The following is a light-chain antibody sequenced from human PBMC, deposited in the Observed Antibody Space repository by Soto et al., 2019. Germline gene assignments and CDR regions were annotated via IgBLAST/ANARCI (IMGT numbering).Light chain of an antibody. V-gene: IGKV3-11*01. CDR1: QSLRNY. Sequence: ENVLTQSPATLSLSPGAPAPLSCRATQSLRNYLAWYQQKLGQAPRLLIYDASKRATGIPARFSGSGSGTDFTLTISSLEPEDFAVYYCQQYNNWPWTFGQGTKVDIK. J-gene: IGKJ1*01. CDR2: DAS. CDR3: QQYNNWPWT.